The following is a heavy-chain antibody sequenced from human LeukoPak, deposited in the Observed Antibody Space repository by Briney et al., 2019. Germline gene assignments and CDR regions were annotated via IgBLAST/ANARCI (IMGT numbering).Heavy chain of an antibody. D-gene: IGHD5-24*01. Sequence: PGGSLRLSCAASEFSVGSNYMTWVRQAPGKGLEWVSYISSSGSTIYYADSVKGRFTISRDDAKNSLYLQMNSLRSEDTAVYYCARDNSVRDEAWWFNPWGQGTLVTVSS. J-gene: IGHJ5*02. CDR2: ISSSGSTI. CDR1: EFSVGSNY. CDR3: ARDNSVRDEAWWFNP. V-gene: IGHV3-11*01.